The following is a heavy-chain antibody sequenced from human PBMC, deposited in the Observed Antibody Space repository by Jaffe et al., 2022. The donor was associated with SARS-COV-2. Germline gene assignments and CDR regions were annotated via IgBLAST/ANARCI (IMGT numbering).Heavy chain of an antibody. Sequence: QVQLQESGPGLVKPSQTLSLTCTVSGGSISSGGYYWSWIRQHPGKGLEWIGYIYYSGSTYYNPSLKSRVTISVDTSKNQFSLKLSSVTAADTAVYYCARAHYDSSGYYYGFDYWGQGTLVTVSS. CDR2: IYYSGST. CDR1: GGSISSGGYY. J-gene: IGHJ4*02. D-gene: IGHD3-22*01. CDR3: ARAHYDSSGYYYGFDY. V-gene: IGHV4-31*03.